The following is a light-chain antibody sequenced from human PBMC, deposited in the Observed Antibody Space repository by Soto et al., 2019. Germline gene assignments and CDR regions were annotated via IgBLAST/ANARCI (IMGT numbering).Light chain of an antibody. V-gene: IGLV2-23*01. Sequence: QSALTQPASVSGSPGQSITISCTGTSSDIGSYNLVSWFQQHPGTAPKLIIYEVTKRPSGVSPRFSGSKSGNTASLTISGLQADDEAYYRCCSYAGSPTLPWVFGGGTQLTV. CDR2: EVT. CDR1: SSDIGSYNL. J-gene: IGLJ3*02. CDR3: CSYAGSPTLPWV.